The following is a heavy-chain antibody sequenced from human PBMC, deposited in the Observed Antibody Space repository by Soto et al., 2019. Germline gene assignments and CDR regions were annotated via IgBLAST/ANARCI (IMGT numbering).Heavy chain of an antibody. CDR2: IWYDGSNK. V-gene: IGHV3-33*01. CDR3: ARDPRRAHYYGSGSYVSWFDP. CDR1: GFTFSSYG. Sequence: QVQLVESGGGVVQPGRSLRLSCAASGFTFSSYGMHWVRQAPGKGLEWVAVIWYDGSNKYYADSVKGRFTISRDNSKNTLYLQMNSLRAEDTAVYYCARDPRRAHYYGSGSYVSWFDPWGQGTLVTVSS. J-gene: IGHJ5*02. D-gene: IGHD3-10*01.